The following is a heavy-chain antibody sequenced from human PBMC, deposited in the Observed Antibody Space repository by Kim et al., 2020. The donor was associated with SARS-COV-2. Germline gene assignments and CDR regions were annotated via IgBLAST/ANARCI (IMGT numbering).Heavy chain of an antibody. Sequence: SETLSLTCNVSGDSVSSVSYYWTWIRQPPGKGLEWIGYIFYSGSTKYNPSLMSRVTISVDRSKNQFSLKLSSVTAADTAVYYCARAEWYAEFPDYWGRGTLVTVSS. CDR2: IFYSGST. CDR1: GDSVSSVSYY. J-gene: IGHJ4*02. CDR3: ARAEWYAEFPDY. V-gene: IGHV4-61*01. D-gene: IGHD3-10*01.